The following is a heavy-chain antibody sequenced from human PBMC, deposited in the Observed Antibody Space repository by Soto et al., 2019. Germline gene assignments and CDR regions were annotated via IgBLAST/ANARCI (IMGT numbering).Heavy chain of an antibody. CDR1: GGTFSSYA. V-gene: IGHV1-69*12. D-gene: IGHD6-13*01. CDR3: ARDQEAEQLVDYYYYYGMDV. CDR2: IIPIFGTA. Sequence: QVQLVQSGAEVKKPGSSVKVSCKASGGTFSSYAISWVRQAPGQGLEWMGGIIPIFGTANYAQKFQGRVTITADESTSTAYMELSSLRSEDTAVYYCARDQEAEQLVDYYYYYGMDVWGQGTTVTVSS. J-gene: IGHJ6*02.